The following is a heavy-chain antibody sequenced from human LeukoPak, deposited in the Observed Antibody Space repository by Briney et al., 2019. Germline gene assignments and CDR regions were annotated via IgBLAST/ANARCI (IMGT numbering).Heavy chain of an antibody. CDR3: ARADSYSTSWFDY. J-gene: IGHJ4*02. D-gene: IGHD6-13*01. Sequence: PSETLSLTCAVSGYSISSGYYWGWIRQPPGKGLEWIGSIYHSGSTYYNPSLKSRVTILVDTSKNQFSLKLSSVTAADTAVYYCARADSYSTSWFDYWGQGTLVTVSS. CDR1: GYSISSGYY. CDR2: IYHSGST. V-gene: IGHV4-38-2*01.